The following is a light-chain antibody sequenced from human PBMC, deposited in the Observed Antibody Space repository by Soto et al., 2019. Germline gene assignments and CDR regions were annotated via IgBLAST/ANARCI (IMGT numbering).Light chain of an antibody. CDR2: DAS. CDR1: QSVRSS. V-gene: IGKV3-11*01. CDR3: QQRSSWPST. J-gene: IGKJ1*01. Sequence: EIVLTQSPATLSLSPGEGATLSCRASQSVRSSLAWYQQKPGQAPRLLIYDASNRATGVPARFSGFGSGTDFALTISGLEPEDFAVYYCQQRSSWPSTFGQGTKVEIK.